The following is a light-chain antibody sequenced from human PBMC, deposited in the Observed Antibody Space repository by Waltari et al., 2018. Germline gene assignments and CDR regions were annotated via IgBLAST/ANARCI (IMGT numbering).Light chain of an antibody. CDR3: SSYAGSSNWV. V-gene: IGLV2-8*01. CDR1: SSDVGPYNH. Sequence: QSALTQPPSASGSPGQSVAISCTGTSSDVGPYNHVSWYQQRPGKAPELMIFDVSKRPSGVPDRFSGSKSGNTASLTVSGLQATDEADYYCSSYAGSSNWVFGGGTKLTVL. CDR2: DVS. J-gene: IGLJ3*02.